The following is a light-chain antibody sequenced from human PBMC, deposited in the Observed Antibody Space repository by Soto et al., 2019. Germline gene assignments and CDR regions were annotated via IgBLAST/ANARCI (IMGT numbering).Light chain of an antibody. V-gene: IGKV1-33*01. CDR1: QDIKNY. Sequence: DFQMTQSPSSLSASVGDRVTITCQASQDIKNYLNWYQQKPGKAPNLLIYDASNMKTGVPSRFSGSGSGTHFTFTISILKPEDIATYYCQHYDPLPPLTFGGGTKVEIK. J-gene: IGKJ4*01. CDR2: DAS. CDR3: QHYDPLPPLT.